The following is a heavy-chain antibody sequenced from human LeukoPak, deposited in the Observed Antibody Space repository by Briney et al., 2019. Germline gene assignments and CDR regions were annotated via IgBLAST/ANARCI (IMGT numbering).Heavy chain of an antibody. V-gene: IGHV3-21*01. CDR3: ARLLTSSHAFDI. CDR1: GFTFSSYG. D-gene: IGHD6-6*01. J-gene: IGHJ3*02. Sequence: GGSLRLSCAASGFTFSSYGMVWVRQAPGKGLEWVSSISHRDLSTFYADSLKGRLSISRDNAKTSLYLQMNSLRVEDTAIYYCARLLTSSHAFDIWGQGTMVTVSS. CDR2: ISHRDLST.